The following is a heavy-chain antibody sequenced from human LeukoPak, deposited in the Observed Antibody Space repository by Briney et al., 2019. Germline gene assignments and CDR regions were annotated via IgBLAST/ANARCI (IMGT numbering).Heavy chain of an antibody. D-gene: IGHD3-22*01. V-gene: IGHV3-23*01. CDR1: GFTVSSNY. J-gene: IGHJ4*02. CDR3: AKRGYDSSGYYGYFDS. CDR2: ISGSGGST. Sequence: GGSLRLSCAASGFTVSSNYMSWVRQAPGKGLEWVSVISGSGGSTYYADSVEGRFTISRDNSKNTLYLQMNSLRAEDTAVYYCAKRGYDSSGYYGYFDSWGREPWSPSPQ.